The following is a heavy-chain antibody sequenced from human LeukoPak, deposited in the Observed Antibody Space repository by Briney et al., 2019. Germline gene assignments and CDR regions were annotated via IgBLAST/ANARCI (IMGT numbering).Heavy chain of an antibody. Sequence: GGSLRLSCAASGFTFDDYAMHWVRQAPGKGLEWVSGISWNSGSIGYADSVEGRFTISRDNAKNSLYLQMNSLRAEDTALYYCAKALPVGYSYAYFDYWGQGTLVTVSS. CDR2: ISWNSGSI. J-gene: IGHJ4*02. CDR1: GFTFDDYA. V-gene: IGHV3-9*01. CDR3: AKALPVGYSYAYFDY. D-gene: IGHD5-18*01.